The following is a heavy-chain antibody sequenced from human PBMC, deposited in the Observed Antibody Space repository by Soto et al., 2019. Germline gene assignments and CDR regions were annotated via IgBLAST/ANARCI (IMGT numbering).Heavy chain of an antibody. J-gene: IGHJ4*02. Sequence: QVQLVQSGAEVKKPGSSVKVSCKASGGTFSSYAISWVRQAPGQGLEWMGGIIPIFGTANYAQKFQGRVTITADESTSTAYMELSSVRSEDTAVYYCARVSGLGYCSGGSCYVFDYWGQGTLVTVSS. CDR3: ARVSGLGYCSGGSCYVFDY. D-gene: IGHD2-15*01. CDR2: IIPIFGTA. CDR1: GGTFSSYA. V-gene: IGHV1-69*12.